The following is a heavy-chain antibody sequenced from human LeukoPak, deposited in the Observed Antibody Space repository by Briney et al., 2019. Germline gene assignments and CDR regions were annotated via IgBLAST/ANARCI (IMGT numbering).Heavy chain of an antibody. J-gene: IGHJ5*02. V-gene: IGHV4-4*09. CDR3: ARLYDSSGVGWFDP. CDR1: GGSISSYY. CDR2: IYTSGST. D-gene: IGHD3-22*01. Sequence: SETLSLTSTVSGGSISSYYWSWIRQPPGKGLEWIGYIYTSGSTNYNPSLKSRVTISVDTSKNQFSLKLSSVTAADTAVYYCARLYDSSGVGWFDPWGQGTLVTVSS.